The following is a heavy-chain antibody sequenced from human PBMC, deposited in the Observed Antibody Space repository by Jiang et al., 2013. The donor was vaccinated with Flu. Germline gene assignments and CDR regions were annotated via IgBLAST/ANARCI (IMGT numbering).Heavy chain of an antibody. Sequence: TLSLTCTVSGDSISSDSYYWVWIRQPPGKGLEWIGSIYYTGSTYYNPSLKRRVTISVDTSNNRLSLKLSSVAAADTAVYYCARAQKYSGFELPYFDFWGQGTLVTVSS. CDR3: ARAQKYSGFELPYFDF. CDR1: GDSISSDSYY. CDR2: IYYTGST. D-gene: IGHD5-12*01. V-gene: IGHV4-39*07. J-gene: IGHJ4*02.